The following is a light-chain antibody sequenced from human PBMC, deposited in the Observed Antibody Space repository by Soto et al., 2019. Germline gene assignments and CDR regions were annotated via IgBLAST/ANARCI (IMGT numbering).Light chain of an antibody. CDR2: AAS. J-gene: IGKJ1*01. CDR3: QQSYSTPST. V-gene: IGKV1-39*01. CDR1: QSISSY. Sequence: DIQMTQSPSSLSASVGDRVTITCRASQSISSYLNWYQQKPGKAPKLLIYAASSLQSGVPSRVSGSRSGTDFTLTISSLQPEDFATYYCQQSYSTPSTFGQGTKVEIK.